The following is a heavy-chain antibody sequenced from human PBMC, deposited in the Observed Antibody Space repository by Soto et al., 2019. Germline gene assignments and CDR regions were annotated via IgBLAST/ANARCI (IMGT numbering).Heavy chain of an antibody. V-gene: IGHV1-69*01. Sequence: HVQLVQSGAEVKKPGSSVKVSCKASGGTFSKYAINWVRQAPGQGLEWMGGIIPMFATTNYAQKFQGRVTITADESTSTAYLELSSLRSEDTAVYYCVPLQPSTIVGRPGMDVWGQWHTVTVSS. CDR2: IIPMFATT. CDR3: VPLQPSTIVGRPGMDV. D-gene: IGHD6-6*01. CDR1: GGTFSKYA. J-gene: IGHJ6*02.